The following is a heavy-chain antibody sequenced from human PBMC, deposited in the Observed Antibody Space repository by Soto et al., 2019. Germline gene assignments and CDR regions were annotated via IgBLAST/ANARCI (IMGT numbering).Heavy chain of an antibody. CDR2: IIPILGIA. CDR3: ARTNGPHSSSWYDATEYFQH. J-gene: IGHJ1*01. CDR1: GGTFSSYT. D-gene: IGHD6-13*01. V-gene: IGHV1-69*02. Sequence: QVQLVQSGAEVKKPGSSVKVSCKASGGTFSSYTISWVRQAPGQGLEWMGRIIPILGIANYAQKFQGRVTITADKSTSSAYMELSSLRSEDTAVYYCARTNGPHSSSWYDATEYFQHWGQGTLVTVSS.